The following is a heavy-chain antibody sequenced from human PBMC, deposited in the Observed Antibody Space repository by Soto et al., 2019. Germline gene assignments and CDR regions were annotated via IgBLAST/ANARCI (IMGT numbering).Heavy chain of an antibody. CDR1: GFTFSSYA. D-gene: IGHD1-26*01. V-gene: IGHV3-23*01. Sequence: GGSLRLSCAASGFTFSSYAMSWVRQAPGKGLEWVSAISGSGGSTYYADSVKGRFTISRDNSKNTLYLQMNSLRAEDTAVYYCANLPTGSGSYFYGMDVWGQGTTVTVSS. CDR2: ISGSGGST. CDR3: ANLPTGSGSYFYGMDV. J-gene: IGHJ6*02.